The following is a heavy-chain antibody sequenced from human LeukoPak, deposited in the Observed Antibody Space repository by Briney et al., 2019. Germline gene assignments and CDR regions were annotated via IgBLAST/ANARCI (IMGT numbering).Heavy chain of an antibody. CDR2: ITTYNGNT. CDR3: ARGYDYGDYVGDFDY. CDR1: GYTFTSYP. D-gene: IGHD4-17*01. Sequence: ASVKVSCRPSGYTFTSYPLTWVPQAPGQGLEWMGWITTYNGNTSYAQKLQGRVTITTDTSTSTAYMDLRGLRSDDTAVYFCARGYDYGDYVGDFDYWGQGTLVTVSS. V-gene: IGHV1-18*01. J-gene: IGHJ4*02.